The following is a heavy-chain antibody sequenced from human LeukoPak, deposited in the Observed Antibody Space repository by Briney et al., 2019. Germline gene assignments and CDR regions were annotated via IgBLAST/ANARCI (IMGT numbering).Heavy chain of an antibody. CDR3: ARDRFWRCLSSNCPTLDF. V-gene: IGHV1-2*02. CDR2: INPNSGGT. Sequence: ASVKVSCKASGYTFTGCYMHWVRQAPGQGLEWMGWINPNSGGTNYSQKFQGRVTMTRDTSISTAYMELSRLKSDDTAVYYCARDRFWRCLSSNCPTLDFWGQGTPVTVSS. J-gene: IGHJ4*02. CDR1: GYTFTGCY. D-gene: IGHD1-1*01.